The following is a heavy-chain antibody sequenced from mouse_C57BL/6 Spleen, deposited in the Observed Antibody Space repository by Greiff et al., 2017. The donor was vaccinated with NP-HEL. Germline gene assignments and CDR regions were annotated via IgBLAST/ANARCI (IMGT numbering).Heavy chain of an antibody. V-gene: IGHV1-82*01. CDR2: IYPGDGDT. CDR3: ADNYDYYAMDY. Sequence: VQRVESGPELVKPGASVKISCKASGYAFSSSWMNWVKQRPGKGLEWIGRIYPGDGDTNYNGKFKGKATLTADTSSSTAYMHLSSLTSEDSAVYFCADNYDYYAMDYWGQGTSVTVSS. D-gene: IGHD2-12*01. J-gene: IGHJ4*01. CDR1: GYAFSSSW.